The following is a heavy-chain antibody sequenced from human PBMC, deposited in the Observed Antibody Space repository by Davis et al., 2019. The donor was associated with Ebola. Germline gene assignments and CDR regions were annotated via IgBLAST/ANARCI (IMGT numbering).Heavy chain of an antibody. Sequence: GESLKISCAASGFTFSSYWMHWVRQAPGKGLVWVSRINSDGSSTSYADSVKGRFTISRDNSKNTLDLQMNSLRPEDTAVYYCARDWASGYSSSWAYFDSWGQGAPVTVSS. V-gene: IGHV3-74*01. CDR1: GFTFSSYW. CDR3: ARDWASGYSSSWAYFDS. J-gene: IGHJ4*02. CDR2: INSDGSST. D-gene: IGHD6-13*01.